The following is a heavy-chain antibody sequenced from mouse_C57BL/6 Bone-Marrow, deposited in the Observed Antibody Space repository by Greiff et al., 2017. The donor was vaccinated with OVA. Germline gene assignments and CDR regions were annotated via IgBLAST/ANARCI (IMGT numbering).Heavy chain of an antibody. Sequence: QVQLQQPGAELVMPGASVKLSCKASGYTFTSYWMHWVKQRPGQGLEWIGEIDPSDSYTNYNQKFKGKSTLTVDKSSSTAYMQLSSLTSEDTAIYYCARSRGYYYGSSLYAMDYWGQGTSVTVSS. CDR2: IDPSDSYT. CDR3: ARSRGYYYGSSLYAMDY. V-gene: IGHV1-69*01. J-gene: IGHJ4*01. CDR1: GYTFTSYW. D-gene: IGHD1-1*01.